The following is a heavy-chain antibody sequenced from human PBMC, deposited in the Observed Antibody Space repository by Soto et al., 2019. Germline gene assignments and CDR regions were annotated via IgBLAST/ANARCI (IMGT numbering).Heavy chain of an antibody. V-gene: IGHV5-51*01. Sequence: GESLKISCKGSGYSFTSYWIGCLRQMPGKGLEWMGISYPGESDTRYSPSFQGQVTISADKSISTAYLQWSSLKASDTAMYYCARPRAGYYDSSGYPYWGQGTMVTVSS. CDR3: ARPRAGYYDSSGYPY. CDR1: GYSFTSYW. D-gene: IGHD3-22*01. J-gene: IGHJ4*02. CDR2: SYPGESDT.